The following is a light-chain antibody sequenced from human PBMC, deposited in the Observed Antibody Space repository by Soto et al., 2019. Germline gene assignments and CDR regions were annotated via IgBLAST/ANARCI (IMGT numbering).Light chain of an antibody. CDR1: QSVSSN. Sequence: EIVMTQSPATLSVSPGERATLSCRASQSVSSNLAWYQQKPGQAPRLLIYGASTRATGIPSRFSCSGSGTEFTLTISSRQSEDFAVYYCQQYNNWPGLTFGGGTKVEIK. CDR3: QQYNNWPGLT. CDR2: GAS. J-gene: IGKJ4*01. V-gene: IGKV3-15*01.